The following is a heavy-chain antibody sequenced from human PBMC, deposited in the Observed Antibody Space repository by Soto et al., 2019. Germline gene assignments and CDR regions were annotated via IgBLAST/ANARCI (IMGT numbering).Heavy chain of an antibody. CDR2: ISHTGRS. D-gene: IGHD2-21*01. CDR3: ASAVAPCLVSWFDH. CDR1: GGSISSGNSYA. J-gene: IGHJ5*02. V-gene: IGHV4-30-2*01. Sequence: QLQLQESGSGLVKPSQTLSLTCAVSGGSISSGNSYAWSWIRQPPGKGLEWIGSISHTGRSSYNPSLADLVTVSVDKSRLQFSLKLSSVTAADMAVYYFASAVAPCLVSWFDHWGHGSLVILSS.